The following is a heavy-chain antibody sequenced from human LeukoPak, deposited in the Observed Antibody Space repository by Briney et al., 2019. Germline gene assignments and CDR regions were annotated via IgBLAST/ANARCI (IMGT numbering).Heavy chain of an antibody. CDR2: IYYSGST. CDR1: GGSISSYY. V-gene: IGHV4-59*01. D-gene: IGHD3-3*01. CDR3: ARGLLNYDFWSGFDP. Sequence: SETLSLTCTVSGGSISSYYWSWIRQPPGKGLEWIGYIYYSGSTNYNPSLKSRVTISVDTSKNQFSLKLSSVTAADTAVYYCARGLLNYDFWSGFDPWGRGTLVTVSS. J-gene: IGHJ5*02.